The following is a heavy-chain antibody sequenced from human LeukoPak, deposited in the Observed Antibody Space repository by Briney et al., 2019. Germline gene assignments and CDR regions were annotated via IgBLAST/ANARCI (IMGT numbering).Heavy chain of an antibody. J-gene: IGHJ4*02. V-gene: IGHV3-53*01. CDR3: ARVGSQYDSSGYPY. CDR2: IYSGGNT. Sequence: GGTLRLSCAASGFTFSNYGMSWVRQAPGKGLEWVSVIYSGGNTYYADSVKGRFTISRDNSKNTLYLQMNSLRAEDTAVYYCARVGSQYDSSGYPYWGQGTLVTVSS. CDR1: GFTFSNYG. D-gene: IGHD3-22*01.